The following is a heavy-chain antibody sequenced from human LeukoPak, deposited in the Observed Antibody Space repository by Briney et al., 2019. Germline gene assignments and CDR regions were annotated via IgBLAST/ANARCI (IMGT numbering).Heavy chain of an antibody. D-gene: IGHD3-22*01. CDR3: TKDTYYYDSSGYNVDY. CDR1: GFTFSSYG. J-gene: IGHJ4*02. V-gene: IGHV3-33*06. CDR2: IWYDGSNK. Sequence: PGGSLRLSCAASGFTFSSYGMHWVRQAPGKGLEWVAVIWYDGSNKYYADSVKGRFTISRDNSKNTLYLQMNSLRAEDMAVYYCTKDTYYYDSSGYNVDYWGQGTLVTVSS.